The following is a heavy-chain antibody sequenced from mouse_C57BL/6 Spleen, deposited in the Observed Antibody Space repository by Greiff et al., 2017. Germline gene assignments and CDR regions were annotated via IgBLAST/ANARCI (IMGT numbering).Heavy chain of an antibody. J-gene: IGHJ2*01. Sequence: VQLQQSGAELVKPGASVKLSCKASGYTFTSYWMQWVKQRPGQGLEWIGEIDPSDSYTNYNQKFKGKATLTVDTSSSTAYIQLSSLTSEDSAVYYCARLGDGYSYYFDYWGQGTTLTVSS. CDR2: IDPSDSYT. V-gene: IGHV1-50*01. CDR1: GYTFTSYW. D-gene: IGHD2-3*01. CDR3: ARLGDGYSYYFDY.